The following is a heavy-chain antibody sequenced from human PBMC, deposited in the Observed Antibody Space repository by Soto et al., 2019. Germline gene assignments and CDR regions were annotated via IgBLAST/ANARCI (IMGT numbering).Heavy chain of an antibody. CDR3: AKDHISYIMVYADFDY. V-gene: IGHV3-23*01. CDR2: ISGSGGST. J-gene: IGHJ4*02. CDR1: GFTFRNYA. Sequence: PCLPKRHSCGAAGFTFRNYAMSLVSKTPGKGLEWVSAISGSGGSTYYADSVKGRFTISRDNSKNTLYLQMNSLRAEDTAVYYCAKDHISYIMVYADFDYWGQGTLVTVSS. D-gene: IGHD2-8*01.